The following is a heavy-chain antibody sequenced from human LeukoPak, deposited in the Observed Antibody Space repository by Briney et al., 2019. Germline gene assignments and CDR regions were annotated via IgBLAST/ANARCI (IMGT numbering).Heavy chain of an antibody. CDR1: GFTFSSYA. CDR3: VKTQTTVTTRAFDI. V-gene: IGHV3-64D*09. Sequence: PGGSLRLFCSASGFTFSSYAMHWVRQAPGKGLEYVSTISSNGGSTYYADSVKGRFTISRDNSKNTLYLQMSSLRAEDTAVYYRVKTQTTVTTRAFDIWGQGTMVTVSS. CDR2: ISSNGGST. J-gene: IGHJ3*02. D-gene: IGHD4-17*01.